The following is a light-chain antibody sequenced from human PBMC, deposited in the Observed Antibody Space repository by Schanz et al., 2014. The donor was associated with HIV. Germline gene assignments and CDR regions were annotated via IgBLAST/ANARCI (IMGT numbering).Light chain of an antibody. CDR1: SSDVGGYNY. CDR3: SSYAGSNKMV. CDR2: DVT. V-gene: IGLV2-14*03. Sequence: QSAPTQPASVSGSPGQSITISCTGTSSDVGGYNYVSWYQQHPGKAPKLMIYDVTNRPSGVSNRFSGSKSGNTASLTVSGLQAEDEADYYCSSYAGSNKMVFGGGTKLTVL. J-gene: IGLJ2*01.